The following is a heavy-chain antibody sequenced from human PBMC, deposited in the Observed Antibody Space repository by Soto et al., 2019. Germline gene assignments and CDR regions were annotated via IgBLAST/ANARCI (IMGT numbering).Heavy chain of an antibody. D-gene: IGHD2-2*01. CDR2: INHSGST. V-gene: IGHV4-34*01. J-gene: IGHJ5*02. Sequence: SETLSLTCAVYGGSFSGYYWSWIRQPPGKGLEWIGEINHSGSTNYNPSLKSRVTISVDTSKNQFSLKLSSVTAADTAVYYCARGGIVVPATTHERNWFYPWGQGSLVT. CDR3: ARGGIVVPATTHERNWFYP. CDR1: GGSFSGYY.